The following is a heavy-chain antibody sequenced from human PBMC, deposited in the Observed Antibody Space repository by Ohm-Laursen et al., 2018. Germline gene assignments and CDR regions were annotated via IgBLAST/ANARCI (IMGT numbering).Heavy chain of an antibody. CDR1: GGSISSYY. V-gene: IGHV4-4*07. D-gene: IGHD4-17*01. CDR3: ARSSGDYNFDY. J-gene: IGHJ4*02. CDR2: IYSSGST. Sequence: SETLSLTCTVSGGSISSYYWSWIRQPAGKGLEWIGRIYSSGSTNYNPSLKSRVTMSVDTSKNQFSLNLNSVTAADTAVYYCARSSGDYNFDYWGQGTLVTVSS.